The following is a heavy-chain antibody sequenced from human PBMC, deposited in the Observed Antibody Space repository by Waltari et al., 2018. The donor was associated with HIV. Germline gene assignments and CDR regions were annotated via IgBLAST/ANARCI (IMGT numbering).Heavy chain of an antibody. CDR2: IKSKNDGGTI. J-gene: IGHJ4*02. CDR1: GFTFINAW. Sequence: EVHLVESGGGLVKPGGSLRVSCTVSGFTFINAWMSWVRQAPGKGLEWLGRIKSKNDGGTIDYAAPGKDRCTILRDESKHPLYLEMSSLKIEDTGIYYGVTDAVAVPLDTAYWGQGTLVTVSS. D-gene: IGHD2-21*01. CDR3: VTDAVAVPLDTAY. V-gene: IGHV3-15*01.